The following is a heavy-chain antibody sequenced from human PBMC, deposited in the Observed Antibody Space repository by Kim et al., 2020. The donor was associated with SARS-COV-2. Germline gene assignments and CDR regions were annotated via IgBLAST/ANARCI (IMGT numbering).Heavy chain of an antibody. V-gene: IGHV5-10-1*01. CDR1: GYSFTSYW. J-gene: IGHJ4*02. D-gene: IGHD3-10*01. CDR3: ARSRYGSGSYYEVGY. CDR2: IDPSDSYT. Sequence: GESLKISCKGSGYSFTSYWISWVRQMPGKGLEWMGRIDPSDSYTNYSPSFQGHVTISADKSISTAYLQWSSLKASDTAMYYCARSRYGSGSYYEVGYWGQGTLVTVSS.